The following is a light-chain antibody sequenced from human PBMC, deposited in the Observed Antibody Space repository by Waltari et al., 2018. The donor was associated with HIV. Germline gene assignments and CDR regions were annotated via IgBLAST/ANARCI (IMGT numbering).Light chain of an antibody. CDR2: EVT. CDR1: SSDVGGYNY. Sequence: QSALTQPPSASGSPGQSVTISCTGSSSDVGGYNYVSWYQQHPGKAPKLIIYEVTKRPSGVPVRFSGSTSGNTASLTVSGLQAEDEADYYCSSYPGSFPWVFGGGTKLTVL. V-gene: IGLV2-8*01. CDR3: SSYPGSFPWV. J-gene: IGLJ3*02.